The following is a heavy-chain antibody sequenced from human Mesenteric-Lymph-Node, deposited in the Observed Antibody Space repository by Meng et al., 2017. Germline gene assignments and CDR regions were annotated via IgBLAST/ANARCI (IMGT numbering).Heavy chain of an antibody. CDR3: AREGGA. Sequence: QGQLEQCWAEVKSPGASVKVSCKAFGAFTGYYIYWVRQAPGQELEWMGMTSRTDWSATYAQKFQGRITVTSDTSTTTAYMELSSLRSEDTAVYYCAREGGAWGQGTLVTVSS. CDR2: TSRTDWSA. V-gene: IGHV1-46*01. J-gene: IGHJ5*02. CDR1: GAFTGYY.